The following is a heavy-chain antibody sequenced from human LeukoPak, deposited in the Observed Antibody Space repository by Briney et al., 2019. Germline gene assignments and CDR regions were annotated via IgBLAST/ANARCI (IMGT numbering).Heavy chain of an antibody. Sequence: GGSLRLSCVASAFTFDVYAMHWVRQAPGKGLEWVAVIWYDGSNKYYADSVKGRFTISRDNSKNTLYLQMNSLRAEDTAVYYCGRDLFMIVVPGQNVLDYWGQGTLVTVSS. CDR3: GRDLFMIVVPGQNVLDY. CDR2: IWYDGSNK. V-gene: IGHV3-33*08. J-gene: IGHJ4*02. CDR1: AFTFDVYA. D-gene: IGHD3-22*01.